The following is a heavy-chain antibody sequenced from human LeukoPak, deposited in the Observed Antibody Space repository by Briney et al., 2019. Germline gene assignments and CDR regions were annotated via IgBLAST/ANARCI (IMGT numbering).Heavy chain of an antibody. CDR1: GFTFSSYA. CDR3: AKDQQLVPTLFDY. Sequence: GGSLRLSCAASGFTFSSYAMSWVRQAPGKGLEWVSAISGSGGSTYCADSVKGRFTISRDNSKNTLYLQMNSLRAEDTAVYYCAKDQQLVPTLFDYWGQGTLATVSS. V-gene: IGHV3-23*01. J-gene: IGHJ4*02. CDR2: ISGSGGST. D-gene: IGHD6-13*01.